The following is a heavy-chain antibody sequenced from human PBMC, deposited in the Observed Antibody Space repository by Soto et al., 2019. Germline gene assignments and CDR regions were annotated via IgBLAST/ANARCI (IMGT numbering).Heavy chain of an antibody. J-gene: IGHJ3*01. CDR2: ISGGGDGT. D-gene: IGHD2-8*01. CDR1: GFTFYNYA. CDR3: AKKGLGSLATYCTTGDCHYAFDV. V-gene: IGHV3-23*01. Sequence: EVHLLESGGGLVRPGGSLRFSCAASGFTFYNYAMNWVRQAPGKGLEWVSTISGGGDGTYYADSVKGRFTISRDNSRNPVYLQMNSLRAEDTAVYYCAKKGLGSLATYCTTGDCHYAFDVWGQGTLVTVSS.